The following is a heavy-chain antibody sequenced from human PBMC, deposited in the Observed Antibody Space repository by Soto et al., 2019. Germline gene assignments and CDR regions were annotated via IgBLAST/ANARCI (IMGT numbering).Heavy chain of an antibody. Sequence: QITLKESGPTLVKPTQTLTLTCTFSGFSLSTTGVGVGWIRQPPGKALEWLALIYWDDDKRYSPSLKSRLTIIEDTSTNQVVLSMTNMYPIETGTYYCAHTTYGSGTYNAFDILGQGKMVTVSS. CDR1: GFSLSTTGVG. D-gene: IGHD3-10*01. V-gene: IGHV2-5*02. CDR3: AHTTYGSGTYNAFDI. CDR2: IYWDDDK. J-gene: IGHJ3*02.